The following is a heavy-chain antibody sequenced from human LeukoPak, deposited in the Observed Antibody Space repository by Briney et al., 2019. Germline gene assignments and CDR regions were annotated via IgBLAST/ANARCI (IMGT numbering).Heavy chain of an antibody. D-gene: IGHD6-6*01. CDR1: GGSFSGYY. Sequence: SETLSLTCAVYGGSFSGYYWSWIRQPPGKGLGWIGEINHSGSTNYNPSLKSRVTISVDTSKNQFSLKLSSVTAADTAVYYCARVRRGAARFDPWGQGTLVTVSS. CDR3: ARVRRGAARFDP. CDR2: INHSGST. V-gene: IGHV4-34*01. J-gene: IGHJ5*02.